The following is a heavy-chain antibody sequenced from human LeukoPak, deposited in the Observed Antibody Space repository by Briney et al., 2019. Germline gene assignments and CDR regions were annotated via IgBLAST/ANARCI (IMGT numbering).Heavy chain of an antibody. V-gene: IGHV3-7*01. CDR2: IKQDGSET. CDR1: GFTFSSFW. Sequence: PGGSLRLSCAASGFTFSSFWMSWVRQAPGKGLEWVANIKQDGSETYYVDSVKGRFTISRDNAKNSLYLQMNSLRAEDTAVYYCAKDRCRVGATSIFDYWGQGTLVTVSS. CDR3: AKDRCRVGATSIFDY. D-gene: IGHD1-26*01. J-gene: IGHJ4*02.